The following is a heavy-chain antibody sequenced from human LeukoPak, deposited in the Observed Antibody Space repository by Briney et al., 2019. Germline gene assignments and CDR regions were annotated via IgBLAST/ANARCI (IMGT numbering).Heavy chain of an antibody. Sequence: GGSLRLSCAASGFTFSSYAMHWVRQAPGKGLEYVSAISSNGGSTYYANSVKGRFTISRDNSKNTLYLQMGSLRAEDMAVYYCARGPRGGPTYYHYYMDVWGKGTTVTVSS. D-gene: IGHD2-15*01. V-gene: IGHV3-64*01. CDR3: ARGPRGGPTYYHYYMDV. CDR1: GFTFSSYA. J-gene: IGHJ6*03. CDR2: ISSNGGST.